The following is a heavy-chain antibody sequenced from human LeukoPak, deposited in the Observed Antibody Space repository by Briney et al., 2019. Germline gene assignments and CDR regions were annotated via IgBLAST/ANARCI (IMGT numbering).Heavy chain of an antibody. D-gene: IGHD4-11*01. CDR3: ARDRNRYFDS. V-gene: IGHV3-33*01. CDR2: IWYDGSNK. CDR1: GFTFRSYG. Sequence: GGSLRLSCAASGFTFRSYGMHWVRQTPGKGLEWVAGIWYDGSNKYNVDSVTGRFTISRDNSNNTLFLQLDSLRAEDTAVYYCARDRNRYFDSWGQGTLVTVSS. J-gene: IGHJ4*02.